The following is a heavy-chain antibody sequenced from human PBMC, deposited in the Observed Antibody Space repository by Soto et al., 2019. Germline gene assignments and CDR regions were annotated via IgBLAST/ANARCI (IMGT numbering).Heavy chain of an antibody. CDR2: ISNSGNII. CDR3: ARSSAYGMDV. V-gene: IGHV3-11*01. CDR1: GFTFSDHS. Sequence: QVQLVESGGGLVKSGGSLRLSCAASGFTFSDHSMSWIRQAPGKGLECVSYISNSGNIIHYADSIQGRFTISRDNAKNAVYLQMNSLRDEDTAVYYCARSSAYGMDVWDQGTTITVSS. J-gene: IGHJ6*02.